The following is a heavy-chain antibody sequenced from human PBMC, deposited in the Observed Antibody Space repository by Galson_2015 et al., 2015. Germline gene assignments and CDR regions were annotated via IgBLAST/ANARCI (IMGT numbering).Heavy chain of an antibody. CDR2: INPSGGST. Sequence: SVKVSCKASGYTFRSYFLHWVRQAPGQGLEWMGLINPSGGSTNYAQKFQGGVTMTRDTSTSTVYMELSSLRSEDTAVYYCAREHSSSWHYFDYWGQGTLVTVSS. CDR3: AREHSSSWHYFDY. J-gene: IGHJ4*02. D-gene: IGHD6-13*01. CDR1: GYTFRSYF. V-gene: IGHV1-46*01.